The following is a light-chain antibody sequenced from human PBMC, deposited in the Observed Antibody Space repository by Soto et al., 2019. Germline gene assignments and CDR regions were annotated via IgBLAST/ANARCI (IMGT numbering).Light chain of an antibody. CDR1: SSNIGGNY. CDR3: VAWDDSLNGYV. Sequence: QSVVTQPPSASGTPGQRVTISCSGSSSNIGGNYVYWYQQLPGTAPKLLIYRNDQRPSGVPDRFSGSKSGTSASLAISGLRSEDEADYYCVAWDDSLNGYVFGTGTKLTVL. CDR2: RND. J-gene: IGLJ1*01. V-gene: IGLV1-47*02.